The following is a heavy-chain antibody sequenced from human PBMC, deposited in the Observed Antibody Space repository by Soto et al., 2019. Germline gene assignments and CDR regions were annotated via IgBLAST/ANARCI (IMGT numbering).Heavy chain of an antibody. CDR2: ISGSGGST. CDR1: GFTFGSYA. D-gene: IGHD5-18*01. J-gene: IGHJ5*02. Sequence: EVPLLESGGGLVQPGGSLRLSCAASGFTFGSYAMSWVRQAPGKGLEWVSAISGSGGSTYYADSVKGRFTISRDNSKNTLYLQMNSLRAEHTAVHYCAKDPLLVHSYGYAESLNWFDPWGQGTLVTVSS. V-gene: IGHV3-23*01. CDR3: AKDPLLVHSYGYAESLNWFDP.